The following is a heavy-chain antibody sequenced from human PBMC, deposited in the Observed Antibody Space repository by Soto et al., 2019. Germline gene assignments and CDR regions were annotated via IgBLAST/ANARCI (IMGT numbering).Heavy chain of an antibody. CDR1: GGSISSSY. D-gene: IGHD3-10*01. Sequence: SETLSLTCTVSGGSISSSYWSWIRQPPGKGLEWIGYIYYSGSTYYNPSLKSRVTISVDTSKNQFSLKLSSVTAADTVVYYCARVGGFGATTIDYWGQGTLVTVSS. CDR2: IYYSGST. V-gene: IGHV4-59*08. CDR3: ARVGGFGATTIDY. J-gene: IGHJ4*02.